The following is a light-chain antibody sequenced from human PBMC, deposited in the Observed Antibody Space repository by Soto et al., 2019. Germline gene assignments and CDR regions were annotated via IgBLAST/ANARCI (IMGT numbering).Light chain of an antibody. CDR2: EVS. CDR1: SSDIGAHIH. V-gene: IGLV2-14*01. Sequence: QSVLTQPASVSGSPGQSITISCTGTSSDIGAHIHVSWYQQHPGKAPKLLIYEVSNRPSGVSSHFSGSKSGDTASLTISGLQAEDEADYYCCSYTSTSTLLVFGGGTKLTVL. J-gene: IGLJ2*01. CDR3: CSYTSTSTLLV.